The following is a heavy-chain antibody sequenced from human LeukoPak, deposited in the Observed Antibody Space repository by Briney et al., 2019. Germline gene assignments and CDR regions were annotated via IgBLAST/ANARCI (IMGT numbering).Heavy chain of an antibody. CDR1: GFTFSSYS. CDR3: ARDRTYYYDSSGYPEYFQH. Sequence: GGSLRLSCAASGFTFSSYSMNWVRQAPGKGLEWVSSISSSSSYIYYADSVKGRFTISRDNAKNSLYLQMNSLRAEDTAVYYCARDRTYYYDSSGYPEYFQHWGQGTLVTVSS. V-gene: IGHV3-21*01. J-gene: IGHJ1*01. D-gene: IGHD3-22*01. CDR2: ISSSSSYI.